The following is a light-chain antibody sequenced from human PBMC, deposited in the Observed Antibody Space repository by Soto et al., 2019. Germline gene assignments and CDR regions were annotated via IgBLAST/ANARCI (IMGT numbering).Light chain of an antibody. CDR1: QSVSTW. J-gene: IGKJ1*01. CDR3: QHYNSYPWT. Sequence: DIQMTQSPSTLSALVGDRVTITCRASQSVSTWVAWYQQKPGKAPKFLIYDASSLESGVPSRFSGSGSGTEFTLTISSLQPDDFATYYCQHYNSYPWTFGQGTKVDIK. CDR2: DAS. V-gene: IGKV1-5*01.